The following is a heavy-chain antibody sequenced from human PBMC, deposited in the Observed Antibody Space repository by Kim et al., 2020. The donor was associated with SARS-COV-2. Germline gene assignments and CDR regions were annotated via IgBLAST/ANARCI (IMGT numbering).Heavy chain of an antibody. CDR2: ISSSTSTI. Sequence: GGSLRLSCAASGFIFSSYSMDWVRQAPGKGLQWVSYISSSTSTIYYADSVKGRFTISRDNAGNSLYLQMNSLRDEDTAVYYCARFGRSSYSMDVWGQGTTVTVSS. J-gene: IGHJ6*02. CDR3: ARFGRSSYSMDV. V-gene: IGHV3-48*02. CDR1: GFIFSSYS. D-gene: IGHD2-15*01.